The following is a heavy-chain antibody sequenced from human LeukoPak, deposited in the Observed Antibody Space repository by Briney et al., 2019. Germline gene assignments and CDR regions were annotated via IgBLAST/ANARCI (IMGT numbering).Heavy chain of an antibody. Sequence: GGSLRLSCAAAGFTFYIFAMTWVRQAPGKGLEWVSAIRSSGSTYYSDSVNGRFTISRDNSKSTLFLDMNSLRDDDTAIYYCARPRCPLEYGGQGPLAIVSA. J-gene: IGHJ4*02. CDR3: ARPRCPLEY. D-gene: IGHD1-14*01. CDR2: IRSSGST. V-gene: IGHV3-23*01. CDR1: GFTFYIFA.